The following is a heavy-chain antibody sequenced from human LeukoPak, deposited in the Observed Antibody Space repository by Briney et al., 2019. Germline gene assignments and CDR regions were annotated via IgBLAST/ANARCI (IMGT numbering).Heavy chain of an antibody. CDR1: GFTFDDYA. V-gene: IGHV3-9*01. CDR2: ISWNSGSI. Sequence: PGRSLRLSCAASGFTFDDYAMHWVRQAPGKGLEWVSGISWNSGSIGYADSVKGRFTISRDNAKNSLYLQMNSLRAEDTALYFCAKVYCSSSGCYRIDYWGQGTLVTVSS. D-gene: IGHD2-2*01. J-gene: IGHJ4*02. CDR3: AKVYCSSSGCYRIDY.